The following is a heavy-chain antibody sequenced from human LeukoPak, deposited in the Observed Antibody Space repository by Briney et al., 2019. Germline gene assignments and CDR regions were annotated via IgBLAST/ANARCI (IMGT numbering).Heavy chain of an antibody. V-gene: IGHV1-69*05. D-gene: IGHD1-7*01. CDR2: ISPLFRTA. CDR1: GGTFSSCT. Sequence: ASVKVSCKASGGTFSSCTISWVRQAPGQGLEWMGGISPLFRTANYAPDFQGRVTITTDDSTSTAYMELSSLSSEDTAVYFCAYSKYDWNYPLQYYFDYWGQGTLVTSP. CDR3: AYSKYDWNYPLQYYFDY. J-gene: IGHJ4*01.